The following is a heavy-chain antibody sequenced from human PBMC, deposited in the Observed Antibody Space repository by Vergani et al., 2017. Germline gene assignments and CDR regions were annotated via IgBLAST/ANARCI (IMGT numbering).Heavy chain of an antibody. V-gene: IGHV3-15*01. D-gene: IGHD6-19*01. Sequence: EVQLVESGGGLVKPGGSLRLSCAASGFTFSNAWMSWVRQAPGKGLEWVGRIKSKTAGGTTDYAAPVKGRFTISRDDSKNTLYLQMNSLKTEDTAVYYCTTWIPYISGWYRPKPYYDYDHMDVWGK. CDR3: TTWIPYISGWYRPKPYYDYDHMDV. CDR1: GFTFSNAW. J-gene: IGHJ6*03. CDR2: IKSKTAGGTT.